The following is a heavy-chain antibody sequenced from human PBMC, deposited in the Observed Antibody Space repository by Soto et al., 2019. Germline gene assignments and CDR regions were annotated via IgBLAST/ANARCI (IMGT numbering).Heavy chain of an antibody. CDR3: ARDCSSSRQGDY. CDR2: IYYSGST. J-gene: IGHJ4*02. CDR1: GGSISSGGYY. V-gene: IGHV4-31*03. D-gene: IGHD6-13*01. Sequence: TLSLTCTVSGGSISSGGYYWSWIRQHPGKGLEWIGYIYYSGSTYYNPSLKSRVTISVDTSKNQFSLKLSSVTATDTAVFYCARDCSSSRQGDYWGQGTLVTVSS.